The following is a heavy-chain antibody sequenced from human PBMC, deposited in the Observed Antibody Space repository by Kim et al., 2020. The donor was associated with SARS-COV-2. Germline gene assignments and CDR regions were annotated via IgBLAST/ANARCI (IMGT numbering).Heavy chain of an antibody. CDR2: ISSSSSYI. V-gene: IGHV3-21*01. J-gene: IGHJ6*02. Sequence: GGSLRLSCAASGFTFSSYSMNWVRQAPGKGLEWVSSISSSSSYIYYADSVKGRFTISRDNAKNSLYLQMNSLRAEDTAVYYCASGIMVRGVIVYYYYGIDVWGQGTTVTVSS. D-gene: IGHD3-10*01. CDR1: GFTFSSYS. CDR3: ASGIMVRGVIVYYYYGIDV.